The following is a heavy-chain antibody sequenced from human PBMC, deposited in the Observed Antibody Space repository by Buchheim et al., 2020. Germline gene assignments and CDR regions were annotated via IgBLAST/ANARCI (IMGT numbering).Heavy chain of an antibody. CDR3: ARRELTGTSVAGPIDY. CDR2: IYYSGST. V-gene: IGHV4-39*01. Sequence: QLQLQESGPGLVKPSETLSLTCTVSGGSISSSSYYWGWIRQPPGEGLEWIGSIYYSGSTYYNPSLKSRVTISVDTSKNQFSLKLSSVTAADTAVYYCARRELTGTSVAGPIDYWGQGTL. D-gene: IGHD1-7*01. J-gene: IGHJ4*02. CDR1: GGSISSSSYY.